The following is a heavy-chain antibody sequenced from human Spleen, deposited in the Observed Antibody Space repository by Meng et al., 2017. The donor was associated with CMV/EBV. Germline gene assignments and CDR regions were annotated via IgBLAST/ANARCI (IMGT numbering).Heavy chain of an antibody. J-gene: IGHJ6*02. CDR3: ARVKRYCTGGTCSSTGYYGMDV. Sequence: ASVQVSCKASGYNFTGYYIHWVRQAPGQGLEWMGWINPNSGGTNYAQKFQGRITMTGDTSITTAYMELSRLRSDDMAVYHCARVKRYCTGGTCSSTGYYGMDVWGQGTTVTVSS. V-gene: IGHV1-2*02. CDR1: GYNFTGYY. CDR2: INPNSGGT. D-gene: IGHD2-15*01.